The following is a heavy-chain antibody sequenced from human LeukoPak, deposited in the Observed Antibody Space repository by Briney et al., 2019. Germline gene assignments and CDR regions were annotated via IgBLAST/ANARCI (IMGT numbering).Heavy chain of an antibody. CDR1: GFTFDDYG. V-gene: IGHV3-20*04. CDR2: INWNGGST. D-gene: IGHD3-22*01. Sequence: GGSLRLSCAASGFTFDDYGMSWVRQAPGKGLEWGSGINWNGGSTGYADSVKGRFTISRDNAKNSMYLQMNSLRAEDTALYYCARVLGTMIVVVPNAFDIWGQGTVVTVSS. CDR3: ARVLGTMIVVVPNAFDI. J-gene: IGHJ3*02.